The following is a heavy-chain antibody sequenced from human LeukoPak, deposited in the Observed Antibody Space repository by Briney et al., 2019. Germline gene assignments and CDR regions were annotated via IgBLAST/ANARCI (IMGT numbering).Heavy chain of an antibody. CDR2: IKQDGSEK. J-gene: IGHJ6*02. CDR1: GFTFSSYW. CDR3: ARDDGYSYGPYYYYGMDV. D-gene: IGHD5-18*01. Sequence: EGSLRLSCAASGFTFSSYWMSWVRQAPGKGREWVANIKQDGSEKYYVDSVKGRFTISRDNAKNSLYLQMNSLRAEDTAVYYCARDDGYSYGPYYYYGMDVWGQGTTVTVSS. V-gene: IGHV3-7*01.